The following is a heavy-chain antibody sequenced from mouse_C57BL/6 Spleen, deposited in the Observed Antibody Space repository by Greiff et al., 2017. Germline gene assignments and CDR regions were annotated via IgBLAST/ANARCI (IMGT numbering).Heavy chain of an antibody. V-gene: IGHV1-54*01. J-gene: IGHJ2*01. CDR3: ARNLYSNLYYFDY. Sequence: QVQLQQSGAELVRPGTSVKVSCPASGYAFTNYLIEWVKQRPGQGLEWIGVINPGSGGTNYNEKLKGKATLTADKSSSTAYMQLSSLTSEDSAVYFCARNLYSNLYYFDYWGQGTTLTVSS. D-gene: IGHD2-5*01. CDR2: INPGSGGT. CDR1: GYAFTNYL.